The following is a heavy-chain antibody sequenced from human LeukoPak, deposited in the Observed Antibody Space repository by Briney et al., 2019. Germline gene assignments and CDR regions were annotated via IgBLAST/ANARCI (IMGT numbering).Heavy chain of an antibody. Sequence: TGGSLRLSCAASGFTFSSYAMSWVRQAPGKRPEWVSRIKSKTDGGTTDYAAPVKGRFTISRDDAKNTLYLQMNSLKTEDTAVYYCTTEAWSWGQGTLVTVSS. CDR2: IKSKTDGGTT. CDR1: GFTFSSYA. D-gene: IGHD2-8*02. J-gene: IGHJ5*02. V-gene: IGHV3-15*01. CDR3: TTEAWS.